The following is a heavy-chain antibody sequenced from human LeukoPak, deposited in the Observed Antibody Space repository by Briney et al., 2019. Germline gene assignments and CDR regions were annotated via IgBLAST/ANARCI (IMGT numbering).Heavy chain of an antibody. CDR2: IYTSGST. J-gene: IGHJ4*02. V-gene: IGHV4-4*07. D-gene: IGHD1-26*01. CDR3: ARSEVGATPVDY. Sequence: SETLSLTCSVSGYSISSGYYWGWIRQPAGKGLEWIGRIYTSGSTNYNPSLKSRVTMSVDTSKNQFSLKLSSVTAADTAVYYCARSEVGATPVDYWGQGTLVTVSS. CDR1: GYSISSGYY.